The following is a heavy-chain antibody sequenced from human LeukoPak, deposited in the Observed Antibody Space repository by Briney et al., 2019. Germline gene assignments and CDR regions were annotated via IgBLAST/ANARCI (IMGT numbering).Heavy chain of an antibody. V-gene: IGHV5-51*01. CDR1: GYSFTSYW. CDR2: IYPGDSDT. CDR3: AKFWGGHYYGSGSSNDAFDI. J-gene: IGHJ3*02. D-gene: IGHD3-10*01. Sequence: GESLKISCKGSGYSFTSYWIGWVRQMPGKGLEWMGIIYPGDSDTRYSPSFQGQVTSSADKSISTAYLQWSSLKASDTAMYYCAKFWGGHYYGSGSSNDAFDIWGQGTMVTVSS.